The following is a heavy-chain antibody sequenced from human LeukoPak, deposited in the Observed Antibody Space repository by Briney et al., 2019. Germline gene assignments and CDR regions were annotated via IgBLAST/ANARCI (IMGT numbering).Heavy chain of an antibody. D-gene: IGHD6-6*01. CDR1: GFTFRNHW. CDR3: ARDQRVTGRPDIDY. J-gene: IGHJ4*02. Sequence: PGGSLRLSCAASGFTFRNHWMHWVRQPPGKGLVCVSRISSGGSSTTYADSVKGRFTISRDNAKNTLYLQMNNLRAEDTAMYYCARDQRVTGRPDIDYWGQGTLVIVSS. V-gene: IGHV3-74*03. CDR2: ISSGGSST.